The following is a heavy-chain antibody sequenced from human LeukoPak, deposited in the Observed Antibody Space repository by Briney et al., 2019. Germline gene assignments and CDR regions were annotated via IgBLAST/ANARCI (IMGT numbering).Heavy chain of an antibody. CDR3: ARSPRGYCSGGSCYSHYYYYMDV. CDR1: GGSISSYY. CDR2: IYYSGST. J-gene: IGHJ6*03. D-gene: IGHD2-15*01. Sequence: PSETLSLTCTVSGGSISSYYWSWIRQPPGKGLEWIGYIYYSGSTNYNPSLKSRVTISVDTSKNQFSLKLSSVTAADTAVYYCARSPRGYCSGGSCYSHYYYYMDVWGKGTTVTVSS. V-gene: IGHV4-59*12.